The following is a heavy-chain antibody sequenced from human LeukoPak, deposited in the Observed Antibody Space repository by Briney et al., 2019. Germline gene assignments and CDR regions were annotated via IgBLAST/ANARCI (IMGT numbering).Heavy chain of an antibody. CDR3: ARHNIRGVTHWSDP. V-gene: IGHV4-38-2*02. D-gene: IGHD3-10*01. Sequence: SETLSLTCTVSGYSISSGYYWGWIRQPPGKGLEWIGSIYHSGRTYYKPSLKSRITISVDTSNNQFSLKLNSVTAADTAVYFCARHNIRGVTHWSDPWGQGTQVTVSS. CDR2: IYHSGRT. J-gene: IGHJ5*02. CDR1: GYSISSGYY.